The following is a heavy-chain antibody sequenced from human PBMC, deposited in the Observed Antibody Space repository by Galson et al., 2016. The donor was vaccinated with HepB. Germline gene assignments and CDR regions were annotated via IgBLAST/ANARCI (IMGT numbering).Heavy chain of an antibody. D-gene: IGHD3-22*01. V-gene: IGHV3-21*01. CDR3: ARDSEPTSQWDSSGYYPACFRH. J-gene: IGHJ1*01. CDR2: ISSRSTYI. Sequence: SLRLSCAASGFTFSTYAMHWVRQAPGKGLEWVSSISSRSTYIFYADSVKGRFTISRDNAKNSLFLQMSGLRAEDTAVYYCARDSEPTSQWDSSGYYPACFRHWGQGTLVTVSS. CDR1: GFTFSTYA.